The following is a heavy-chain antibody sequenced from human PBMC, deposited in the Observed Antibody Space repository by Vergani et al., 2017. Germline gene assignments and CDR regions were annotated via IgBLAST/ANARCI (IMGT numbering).Heavy chain of an antibody. CDR1: GYTFTGYY. J-gene: IGHJ4*02. D-gene: IGHD6-19*01. V-gene: IGHV1-2*02. CDR2: INTNSGGT. CDR3: ASTHISGWSPFDY. Sequence: QVQLVQSGAEVKKPGASVKVSCKASGYTFTGYYMHWVRQAPGKWLEWVGWINTNSGGTNYAQKFQGRVTMTRDTSILTAYMELSRLRSDDTAVYYCASTHISGWSPFDYWGQGTLVSVS.